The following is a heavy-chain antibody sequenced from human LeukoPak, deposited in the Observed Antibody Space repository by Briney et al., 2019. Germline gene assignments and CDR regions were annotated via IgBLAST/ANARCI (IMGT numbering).Heavy chain of an antibody. V-gene: IGHV3-33*06. CDR2: IWYDGSNK. CDR3: AEEVLLWFGAPGPNHLDY. CDR1: GFTLSSYG. D-gene: IGHD3-10*01. J-gene: IGHJ4*02. Sequence: GGSLRLSCAASGFTLSSYGMHWVRQAPGKGLEWVAVIWYDGSNKYYADSVKGRFTISRDNSKNTLYLQMNSLRAEDTAVYYCAEEVLLWFGAPGPNHLDYWGQGTLVTVSS.